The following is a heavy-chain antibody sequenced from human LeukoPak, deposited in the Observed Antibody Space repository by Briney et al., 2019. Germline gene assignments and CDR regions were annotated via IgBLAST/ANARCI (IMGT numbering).Heavy chain of an antibody. Sequence: PGGSLRLSCAASGFTVSSFYMSWVRQAPGKGLEWVSIIYSGGSTYYADSVKGRFTISRDNSKNTLYLQMDSLRAEDTAVYYCARYFSGWSWGYWGQGTLVTVSS. J-gene: IGHJ4*02. CDR1: GFTVSSFY. V-gene: IGHV3-53*01. D-gene: IGHD6-19*01. CDR2: IYSGGST. CDR3: ARYFSGWSWGY.